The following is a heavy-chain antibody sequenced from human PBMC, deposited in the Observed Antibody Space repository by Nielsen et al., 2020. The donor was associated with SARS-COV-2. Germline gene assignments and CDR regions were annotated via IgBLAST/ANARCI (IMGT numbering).Heavy chain of an antibody. D-gene: IGHD2-2*01. CDR3: ARLKRGYCSSTSCFFPRLSNYYYMDV. V-gene: IGHV4-34*01. Sequence: SETLSLTCAVYGGSFSGYYWRWIRQPPRKGMEWIGEINHSGSTNYNPYLKSRVTISVDTSKNQFSLKLSSVTAADSAVYYCARLKRGYCSSTSCFFPRLSNYYYMDVWGKGTTVTVSS. CDR2: INHSGST. J-gene: IGHJ6*03. CDR1: GGSFSGYY.